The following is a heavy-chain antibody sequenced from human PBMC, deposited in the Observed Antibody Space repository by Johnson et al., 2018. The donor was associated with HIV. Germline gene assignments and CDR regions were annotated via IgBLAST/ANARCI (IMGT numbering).Heavy chain of an antibody. CDR2: ISYDGSNK. CDR1: GFTFSSYA. Sequence: QVQLLESGGGVVQPGRSLRLSCAASGFTFSSYAMHWVRQAPGKGLEWVAVISYDGSNKYYADSVKGRFTIFRDNSKNTLYLQMNSLRAEDAAMYYCASWEWELLSAFDIWGQGTMVTVSS. CDR3: ASWEWELLSAFDI. V-gene: IGHV3-30-3*01. J-gene: IGHJ3*02. D-gene: IGHD1-26*01.